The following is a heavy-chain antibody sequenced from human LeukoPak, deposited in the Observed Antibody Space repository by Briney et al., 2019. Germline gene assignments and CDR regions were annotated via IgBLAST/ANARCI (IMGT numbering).Heavy chain of an antibody. CDR3: ANEWYYYDSSGYYSQYFQH. Sequence: GGSLRLSCAASGFTFSSYGMHWVRQAPGKGLEWVAFIRYDGSNKYYADSVKGRFTISRDNSKNTLYLQMNSLRAEDTAVYYCANEWYYYDSSGYYSQYFQHWGQGTLVTVSS. CDR1: GFTFSSYG. D-gene: IGHD3-22*01. V-gene: IGHV3-30*02. J-gene: IGHJ1*01. CDR2: IRYDGSNK.